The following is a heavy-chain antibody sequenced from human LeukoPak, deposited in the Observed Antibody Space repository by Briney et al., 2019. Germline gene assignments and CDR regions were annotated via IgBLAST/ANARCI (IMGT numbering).Heavy chain of an antibody. D-gene: IGHD3-22*01. J-gene: IGHJ4*02. CDR2: ISSSSSYI. CDR1: GFTFSSYS. V-gene: IGHV3-21*01. Sequence: GGSLGLSCAASGFTFSSYSMTWVRQAPGKGLEWVSSISSSSSYIYYADSVKGRFTISRDNAKNSLYLQMNSLRAEDTAVYYCASLTDSSGYYYAFDYWGQGTLVTVSS. CDR3: ASLTDSSGYYYAFDY.